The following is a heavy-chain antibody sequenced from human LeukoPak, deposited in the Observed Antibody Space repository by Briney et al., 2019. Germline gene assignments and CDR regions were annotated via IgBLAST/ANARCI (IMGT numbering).Heavy chain of an antibody. CDR1: GGSISSHY. D-gene: IGHD4-11*01. CDR2: IYYSGST. CDR3: ARGPTGTYSGDAFDI. V-gene: IGHV4-59*11. Sequence: SETLSLTCTVSGGSISSHYWSWIRQPPGKGLEWIGYIYYSGSTNYNPSLKSRVTISVDTSKNQFSLKLSSVTAADTAVYYCARGPTGTYSGDAFDIWGQGTMVTVSS. J-gene: IGHJ3*02.